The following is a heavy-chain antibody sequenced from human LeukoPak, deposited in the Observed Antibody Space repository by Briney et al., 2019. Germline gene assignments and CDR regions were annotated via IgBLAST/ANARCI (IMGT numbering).Heavy chain of an antibody. CDR3: ARDISYGYTGIDY. D-gene: IGHD2-2*02. CDR1: GGSISSYY. Sequence: SETLSLTCTVSGGSISSYYWSWIRQPPGKGLEWIGYIYYSGSTNYNPSLKSRVTISVDTSKNQFSLKLSSVTAADTAVYYCARDISYGYTGIDYWGQGTLVTVSS. CDR2: IYYSGST. J-gene: IGHJ4*02. V-gene: IGHV4-59*12.